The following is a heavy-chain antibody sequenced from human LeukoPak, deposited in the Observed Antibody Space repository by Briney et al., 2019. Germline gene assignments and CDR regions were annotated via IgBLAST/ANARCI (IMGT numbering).Heavy chain of an antibody. CDR1: GGSISSYY. CDR3: ARHAGGISATGTRPFDY. CDR2: IYTSGST. Sequence: HPSETLSLTCTVSGGSISSYYWSWIRQPPGKGLEWIGYIYTSGSTNYNPSLKSRVTMSVDTSKNQFSLKLGSVTAADTAVYYCARHAGGISATGTRPFDYWGQGTLVTVSS. J-gene: IGHJ4*02. V-gene: IGHV4-4*08. D-gene: IGHD6-13*01.